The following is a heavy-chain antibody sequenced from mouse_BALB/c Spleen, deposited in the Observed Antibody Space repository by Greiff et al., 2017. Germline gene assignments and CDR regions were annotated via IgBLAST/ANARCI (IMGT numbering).Heavy chain of an antibody. CDR3: NAGHPPIY. V-gene: IGHV14-4*02. J-gene: IGHJ2*01. CDR1: GFNIKDYY. CDR2: IDPENGDT. Sequence: EVKLQESGAELVRSGASVKLSCTASGFNIKDYYMHWVKQRPEQGLEWIGWIDPENGDTEYAPKFQGKATMTADTSSNTAYLQLSSLTSEDTAVYYCNAGHPPIYWGQGTTLTVSS.